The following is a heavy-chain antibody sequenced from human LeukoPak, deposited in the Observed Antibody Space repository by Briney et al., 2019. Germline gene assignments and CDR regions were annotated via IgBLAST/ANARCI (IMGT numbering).Heavy chain of an antibody. CDR1: GFTFSSYS. J-gene: IGHJ4*02. V-gene: IGHV3-21*04. D-gene: IGHD2-15*01. Sequence: PGGSLRLSCAASGFTFSSYSMNWVRQAPGKGLEWVSSISSSSSYIYYADSVKGRFTISRDNAKNSLYLQMNSLRAEDTAVYYCARLHVKFYCSGGSCYPGHWGQGTLVTVSS. CDR3: ARLHVKFYCSGGSCYPGH. CDR2: ISSSSSYI.